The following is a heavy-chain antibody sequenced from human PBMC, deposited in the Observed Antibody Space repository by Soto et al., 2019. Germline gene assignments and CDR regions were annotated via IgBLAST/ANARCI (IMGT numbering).Heavy chain of an antibody. CDR3: VRDDCTSTTCYKGFSY. Sequence: GGSLRLSCAASGFRFSTYTMNWVRQAPGKGLEWVSSIDGSTYIYYADSVRGRFTISRDNAKNSLHLQMNNLRAEDTAVYYCVRDDCTSTTCYKGFSYWGQGTLVTVSS. D-gene: IGHD2-2*02. CDR2: IDGSTYI. V-gene: IGHV3-21*01. J-gene: IGHJ4*02. CDR1: GFRFSTYT.